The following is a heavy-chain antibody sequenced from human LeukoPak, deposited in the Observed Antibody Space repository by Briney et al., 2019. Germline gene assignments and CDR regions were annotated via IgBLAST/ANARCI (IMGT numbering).Heavy chain of an antibody. CDR1: GGTFSSYA. CDR2: IIPVRGIA. J-gene: IGHJ3*02. V-gene: IGHV1-69*04. CDR3: ARDELAFDI. Sequence: SVKVSCKASGGTFSSYAISWVRQAPGQGLEWMGRIIPVRGIANYAQKLRGRGTIIAHKSSSPAYMDLSGLRTEDTAVYYCARDELAFDIWGQGTMVTVSS.